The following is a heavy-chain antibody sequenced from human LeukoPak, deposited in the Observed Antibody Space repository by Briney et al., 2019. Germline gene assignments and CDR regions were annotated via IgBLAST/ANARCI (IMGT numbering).Heavy chain of an antibody. CDR3: TRSWDIVVVVAATRGGYYYYYGMDV. V-gene: IGHV1-3*01. Sequence: ASVKVSCKASGYTFTSYAMHWVRQAPGQRLEWMGWINAGNGNTKYSQKFQGRVTITRDTSASTAYMELSSLRSEDTAVYYCTRSWDIVVVVAATRGGYYYYYGMDVWGQGTTVTVSS. CDR2: INAGNGNT. CDR1: GYTFTSYA. J-gene: IGHJ6*02. D-gene: IGHD2-15*01.